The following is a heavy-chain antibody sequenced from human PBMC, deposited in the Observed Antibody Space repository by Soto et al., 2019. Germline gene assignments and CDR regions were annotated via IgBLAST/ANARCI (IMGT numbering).Heavy chain of an antibody. CDR3: ARDGTMVRGVIEE. D-gene: IGHD3-10*01. Sequence: QVQLQESGPGLVKPSQTLSLTCTVSGGSISSGDYYWSWIRQPPGTGLEWIGYIYYSGSTYYNPSLKSRVTISVDTSKNQFSLKLSSVTAADTAGYYCARDGTMVRGVIEEWGKGTLVTVSS. J-gene: IGHJ4*02. CDR1: GGSISSGDYY. CDR2: IYYSGST. V-gene: IGHV4-30-4*01.